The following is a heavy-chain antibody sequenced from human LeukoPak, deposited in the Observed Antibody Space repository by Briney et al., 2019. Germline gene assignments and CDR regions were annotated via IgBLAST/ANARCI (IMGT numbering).Heavy chain of an antibody. CDR1: GFPFSSYA. V-gene: IGHV3-23*01. CDR3: AKEIYGDSTGGRFQH. J-gene: IGHJ1*01. D-gene: IGHD4-17*01. Sequence: PGGSLLLSGAASGFPFSSYAMSGARQAPGKGLDWVSVISGSGSSTYYAASGKGRFTISRDNSKNTLYLQMNSLRAEDTAVYYCAKEIYGDSTGGRFQHWGQGTLVIVSS. CDR2: ISGSGSST.